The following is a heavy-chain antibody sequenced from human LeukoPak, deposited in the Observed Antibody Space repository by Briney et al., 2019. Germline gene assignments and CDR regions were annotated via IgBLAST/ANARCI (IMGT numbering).Heavy chain of an antibody. V-gene: IGHV4-34*01. Sequence: PSETLSLTCGVYGGSFSGYFWSWIRQPPGKGLEWIGEINHSGSINYNPSLKGRVTISVDTSKKQFSLNLTSVTAADTAVYYCARGGSHYYGSGDLDYWGQGTLVTVSS. CDR2: INHSGSI. CDR3: ARGGSHYYGSGDLDY. J-gene: IGHJ4*02. D-gene: IGHD3-10*01. CDR1: GGSFSGYF.